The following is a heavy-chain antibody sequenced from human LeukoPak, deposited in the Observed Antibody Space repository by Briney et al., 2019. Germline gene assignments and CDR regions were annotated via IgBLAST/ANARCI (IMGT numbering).Heavy chain of an antibody. CDR1: GFTFTTYA. CDR2: ITSGGRT. V-gene: IGHV3-23*01. Sequence: LAGGSLRLSCVPSGFTFTTYAMNWVRQAPGKGLEWVSGITSGGRTYYADSVKGRFTISRDSSKNTLYLQMTSLRADDTALYYCARSIPRDFWGQGTLVTVSS. CDR3: ARSIPRDF. J-gene: IGHJ4*02. D-gene: IGHD1-26*01.